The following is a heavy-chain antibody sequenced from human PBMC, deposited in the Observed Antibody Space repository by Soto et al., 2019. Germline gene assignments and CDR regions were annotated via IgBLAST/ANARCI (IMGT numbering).Heavy chain of an antibody. V-gene: IGHV1-8*01. J-gene: IGHJ6*02. CDR2: MNPNSGNT. Sequence: ASVKVSCKASGYTFTSYDINWVRQATGQGLEWMGWMNPNSGNTGYAQKFQGRVTMTRNTSISTAYMELSSLRSEDTAVYYCARSPDYGGKRPRGYYYYGMDVWGQGTTVTVSS. CDR3: ARSPDYGGKRPRGYYYYGMDV. D-gene: IGHD4-17*01. CDR1: GYTFTSYD.